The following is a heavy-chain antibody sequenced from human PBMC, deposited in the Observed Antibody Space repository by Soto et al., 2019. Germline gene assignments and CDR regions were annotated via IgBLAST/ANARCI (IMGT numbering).Heavy chain of an antibody. Sequence: QVQLQESGPGLVKPSQTLSLTCTVSGGSISSGGYYWSWIRQHPGKGLELIGYIYSSGSTYYNPSLKSRVTISVDTSKHQFSLKLSSVTAADTAVYYCARGSGYYLSGQPRTLDYWGQGTLVTVSS. V-gene: IGHV4-31*03. CDR3: ARGSGYYLSGQPRTLDY. CDR1: GGSISSGGYY. J-gene: IGHJ4*02. D-gene: IGHD3-3*01. CDR2: IYSSGST.